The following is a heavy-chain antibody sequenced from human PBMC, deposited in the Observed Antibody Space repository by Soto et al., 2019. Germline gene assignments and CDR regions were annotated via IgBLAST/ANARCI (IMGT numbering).Heavy chain of an antibody. J-gene: IGHJ5*02. CDR1: GGYIRGYS. CDR3: ARAAVQNWFDP. Sequence: PSEPLSLTCTVSGGYIRGYSGSWIRQPPGKGLEWIGSIYYSGSTNYNPSLKSRVTISVDTSKNQFSLKLSSVTAADTAVYYCARAAVQNWFDPWGQGTLVTVS. D-gene: IGHD6-13*01. V-gene: IGHV4-59*08. CDR2: IYYSGST.